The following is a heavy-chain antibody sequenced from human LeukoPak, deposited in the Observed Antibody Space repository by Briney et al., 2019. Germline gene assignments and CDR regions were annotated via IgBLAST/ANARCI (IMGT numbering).Heavy chain of an antibody. D-gene: IGHD6-19*01. CDR2: ISYDGSNK. CDR1: GFTFSSYA. CDR3: ARDKAPGAVAGNLDY. J-gene: IGHJ4*02. Sequence: GRSLRLSCAASGFTFSSYAMHWVRQAPGKGLEWVAVISYDGSNKDYADSVKGRFTISRDNSKNTLYLQMNSLRAEDTAVYYCARDKAPGAVAGNLDYWGQGTLVTVSS. V-gene: IGHV3-30*04.